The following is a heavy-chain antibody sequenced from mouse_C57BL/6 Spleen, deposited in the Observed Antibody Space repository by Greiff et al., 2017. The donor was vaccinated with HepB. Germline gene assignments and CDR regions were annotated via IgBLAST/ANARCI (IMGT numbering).Heavy chain of an antibody. V-gene: IGHV1-64*01. CDR2: IHPNSGST. CDR3: AREGIYYGLDY. CDR1: GYTFTSYW. D-gene: IGHD2-1*01. Sequence: QVQLQQPGAELVKPGASVKLSCKASGYTFTSYWMPWVKQRPGQGLEWIGMIHPNSGSTNYNEKFKSKATLTVDKSSSTAYMQLSSLTSEDSAVYYCAREGIYYGLDYWGQGTTLTVSS. J-gene: IGHJ2*01.